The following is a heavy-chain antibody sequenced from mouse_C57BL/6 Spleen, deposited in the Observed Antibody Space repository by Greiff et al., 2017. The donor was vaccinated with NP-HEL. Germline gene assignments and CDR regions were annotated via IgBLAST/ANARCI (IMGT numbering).Heavy chain of an antibody. CDR2: INPSSGYT. J-gene: IGHJ3*01. CDR1: GYTFTSYT. CDR3: ADSYVDAWFAY. V-gene: IGHV1-4*01. D-gene: IGHD1-1*01. Sequence: VKLMESGAELARPGASVKMSCKASGYTFTSYTMHWVKQRPGQGLEWIGYINPSSGYTKYNQKFKDKATLTADKSSSTAYMQLSSLTSEDSAVYYCADSYVDAWFAYWGQGTLVTVSA.